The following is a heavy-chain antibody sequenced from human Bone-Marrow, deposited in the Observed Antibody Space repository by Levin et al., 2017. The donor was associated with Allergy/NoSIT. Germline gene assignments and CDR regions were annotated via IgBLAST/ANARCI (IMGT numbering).Heavy chain of an antibody. D-gene: IGHD1-1*01. CDR1: GFTFSNAL. CDR2: IKSNSAGGTT. J-gene: IGHJ6*02. CDR3: TLRQPIYSSYGMGV. Sequence: PGGSLRLSCAASGFTFSNALMTWVRQAPGKGLEWVGRIKSNSAGGTTAYAAPVKGRFTISRDDSKNTLYLQMNTLTTEDTAVYYCTLRQPIYSSYGMGVWGQGTTVTVSS. V-gene: IGHV3-15*01.